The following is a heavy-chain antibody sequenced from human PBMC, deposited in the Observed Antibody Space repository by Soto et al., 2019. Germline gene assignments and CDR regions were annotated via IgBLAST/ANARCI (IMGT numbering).Heavy chain of an antibody. CDR3: AREGDSSPKPFDY. J-gene: IGHJ4*02. V-gene: IGHV3-7*01. CDR1: GFTFSSYW. CDR2: IKQDGSEK. D-gene: IGHD6-13*01. Sequence: GGSLRLSCAASGFTFSSYWMSWVRQAPGKGLEWVANIKQDGSEKYYVGSVKGRFTISRDNAKNSLYLQMNSLRAEDTAVYYCAREGDSSPKPFDYWGQGTLVTVSS.